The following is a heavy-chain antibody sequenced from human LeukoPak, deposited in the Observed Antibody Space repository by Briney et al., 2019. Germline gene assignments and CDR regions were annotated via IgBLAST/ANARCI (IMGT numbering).Heavy chain of an antibody. CDR3: ARDISSGYYDAFDI. J-gene: IGHJ3*02. Sequence: GGSLRLSCAASGFTVSSNYMSWVRQAPGKGLEWVSIIYSGGSTYYADSVKGRFTISRDNSKNTLYLQMNSLRAEDTAVYYCARDISSGYYDAFDIWGQGIMVTVSS. D-gene: IGHD3-22*01. V-gene: IGHV3-66*01. CDR2: IYSGGST. CDR1: GFTVSSNY.